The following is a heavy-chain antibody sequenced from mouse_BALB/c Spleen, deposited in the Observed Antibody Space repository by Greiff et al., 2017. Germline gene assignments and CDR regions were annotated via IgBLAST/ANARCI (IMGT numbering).Heavy chain of an antibody. CDR3: ARWLLNPFYAMDY. CDR2: ISYSGST. Sequence: QSGPGLVKPSQSLSLTCTVTGYSITSDYAWNWIRQFPGNKLEWMGYISYSGSTSYNPSLKSRISITRDTSKNQFFLQLNSVTTEDTATYYCARWLLNPFYAMDYWGQGTSVTVSS. V-gene: IGHV3-2*02. CDR1: GYSITSDYA. J-gene: IGHJ4*01. D-gene: IGHD2-3*01.